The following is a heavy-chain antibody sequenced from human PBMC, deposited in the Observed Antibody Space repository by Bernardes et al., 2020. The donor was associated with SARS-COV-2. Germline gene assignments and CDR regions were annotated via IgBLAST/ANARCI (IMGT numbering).Heavy chain of an antibody. J-gene: IGHJ3*01. Sequence: SETLSLTCTVSGGSISNYYWSWIRQPPGKGLEWIGYVFHTGSTKYNTALNSRVTISAATSKNQTSLRLSSLIAADTAMYYCARRNRSAYRNYWLVSFDVWSQGTKVAVSP. V-gene: IGHV4-59*08. CDR2: VFHTGST. D-gene: IGHD3-16*01. CDR1: GGSISNYY. CDR3: ARRNRSAYRNYWLVSFDV.